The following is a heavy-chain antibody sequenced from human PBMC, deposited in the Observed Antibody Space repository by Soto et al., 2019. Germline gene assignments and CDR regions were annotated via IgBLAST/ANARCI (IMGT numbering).Heavy chain of an antibody. D-gene: IGHD3-10*01. Sequence: ASVKVSCKASGYTFTSYGISWVRQAPGQGLEWMGWISAYSGNTNYAQKLQGRVTMTTDTSTSTAYMELRSLRSDDTAVYYCARDQWFGEPYYFDYWGQGTLVTVSS. V-gene: IGHV1-18*01. CDR1: GYTFTSYG. CDR3: ARDQWFGEPYYFDY. J-gene: IGHJ4*02. CDR2: ISAYSGNT.